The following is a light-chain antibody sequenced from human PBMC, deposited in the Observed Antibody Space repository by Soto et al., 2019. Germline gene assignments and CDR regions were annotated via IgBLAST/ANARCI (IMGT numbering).Light chain of an antibody. CDR2: DNN. Sequence: QSVLTQPPSVSAAPGQKVTIPCSGSSSNIGNNYVSWYQQLPGTAPKLLIYDNNERPSGIPDRFSGSKSGTSATLGITGLQTGDEADYYCGTWDSSLSSVVFGGGTKVTVL. V-gene: IGLV1-51*01. J-gene: IGLJ2*01. CDR3: GTWDSSLSSVV. CDR1: SSNIGNNY.